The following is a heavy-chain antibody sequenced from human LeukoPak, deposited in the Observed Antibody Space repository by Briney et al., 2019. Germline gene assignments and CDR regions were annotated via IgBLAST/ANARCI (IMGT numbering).Heavy chain of an antibody. V-gene: IGHV4-34*01. CDR3: ARGFHRYKYYYGSGSRRDMGFVP. J-gene: IGHJ5*02. Sequence: SDTLSLTCAVYGGSFSGYYWIRIRQPPPKGLAWIGEINHIGSTNYNPSLKSRVTISVDTSKNQFSLKLSPVTAADTAVYYCARGFHRYKYYYGSGSRRDMGFVPWGEGTLVTVSS. CDR2: INHIGST. CDR1: GGSFSGYY. D-gene: IGHD3-10*01.